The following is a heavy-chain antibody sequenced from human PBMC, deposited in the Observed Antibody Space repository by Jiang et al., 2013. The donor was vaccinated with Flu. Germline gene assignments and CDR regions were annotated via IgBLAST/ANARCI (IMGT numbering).Heavy chain of an antibody. J-gene: IGHJ4*02. CDR2: IKSKTDGGTT. Sequence: QLLESGGGLVKPGGSLRLSCAASGFTFSNAWMSWVRQAPGRGLEWVGRIKSKTDGGTTDYAAPVKGRFTISRDDSKNTLYLQMNSLKTEDTAVYYCTTLALRYGDYDNFDYWGQGTLVTVSS. CDR1: GFTFSNAW. D-gene: IGHD4-17*01. V-gene: IGHV3-15*01. CDR3: TTLALRYGDYDNFDY.